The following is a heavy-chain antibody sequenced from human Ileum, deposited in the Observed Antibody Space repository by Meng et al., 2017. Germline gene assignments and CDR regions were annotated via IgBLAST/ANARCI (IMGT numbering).Heavy chain of an antibody. J-gene: IGHJ4*02. D-gene: IGHD2/OR15-2a*01. CDR1: GDSISSSNW. V-gene: IGHV4-4*02. CDR3: ATNKNKKIDY. Sequence: QGQLPESGPGLVEPSGTLSLTCVVSGDSISSSNWWNWVRQPPGKGLEWIGEIFHTGSTNYNPSLKSRVTISADKSKNQFSLNLSSVTAADTAVYYCATNKNKKIDYWGQGTLVTVSS. CDR2: IFHTGST.